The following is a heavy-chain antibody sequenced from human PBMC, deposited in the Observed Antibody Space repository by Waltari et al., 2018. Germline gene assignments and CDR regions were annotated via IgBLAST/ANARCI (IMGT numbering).Heavy chain of an antibody. CDR3: ARENRGRSYSHFDY. CDR2: IDYSGST. Sequence: QLQLQESGPGLVKPSETLSLTCTVSGGSISSSSYYWGWIRQAPGKGLEWSGSIDYSGSTDYDPSLKSRVTRSVDTSKNQFSLKLNSVTAADTAVYYCARENRGRSYSHFDYWGQGTLVTVSS. D-gene: IGHD1-26*01. CDR1: GGSISSSSYY. J-gene: IGHJ4*02. V-gene: IGHV4-39*07.